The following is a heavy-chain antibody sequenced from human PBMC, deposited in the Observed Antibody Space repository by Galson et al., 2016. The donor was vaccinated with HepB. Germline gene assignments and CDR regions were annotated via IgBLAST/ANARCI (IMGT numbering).Heavy chain of an antibody. V-gene: IGHV3-9*01. CDR2: VTWNSGSM. J-gene: IGHJ6*02. D-gene: IGHD3-10*01. Sequence: SLRLSCATSGFNFDDYAMHWVRQGPGKGLEWVSSVTWNSGSMGYADSVKGRLTISRDNAKASLYLQMNSLRPEDTALYYCAKDLSRGSGSYYSRYYYYGVDVWGRGTTVTVSS. CDR1: GFNFDDYA. CDR3: AKDLSRGSGSYYSRYYYYGVDV.